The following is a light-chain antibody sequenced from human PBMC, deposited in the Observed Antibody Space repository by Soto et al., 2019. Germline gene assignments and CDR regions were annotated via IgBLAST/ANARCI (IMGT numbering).Light chain of an antibody. J-gene: IGLJ2*01. Sequence: QSALTQPPSASGSPGQSITIFCTGTSSDVGGYNYVSWYQQHPGKAPKLMIYEVTKRPSGVPDRFSGSKSGNTASLTVSGLQAEDEADYYCSSYAGNNNLLFGGGTKVTVL. CDR2: EVT. V-gene: IGLV2-8*01. CDR3: SSYAGNNNLL. CDR1: SSDVGGYNY.